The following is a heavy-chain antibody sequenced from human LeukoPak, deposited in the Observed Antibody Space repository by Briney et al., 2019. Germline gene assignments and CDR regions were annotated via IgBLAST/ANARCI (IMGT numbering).Heavy chain of an antibody. V-gene: IGHV3-74*01. Sequence: QTGGSLRLSCAASGFTFSSYWMHWVRQAPGKGLVWVSRINSDGSSTSYADSVKGRFTISRDNAKNTLYLQMNSLRAEDTAVYYCARDLTGCSGGSCHSPNWFDPWGQGTLVTVSS. J-gene: IGHJ5*02. CDR3: ARDLTGCSGGSCHSPNWFDP. D-gene: IGHD2-15*01. CDR1: GFTFSSYW. CDR2: INSDGSST.